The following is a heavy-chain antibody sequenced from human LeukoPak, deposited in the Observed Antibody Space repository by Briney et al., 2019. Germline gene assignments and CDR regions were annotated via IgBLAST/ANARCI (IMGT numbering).Heavy chain of an antibody. V-gene: IGHV3-48*01. CDR1: GFTFSNYS. J-gene: IGHJ4*02. Sequence: GGSLRLSCAASGFTFSNYSMNWVRQAPGKGLEWVSYVSRSSTTIYYADSVKGRFTISRDNAKNSLYLQMNSLRAEDTAVYYCARERGYSSSWYTFWGQGTLVTVSS. D-gene: IGHD6-13*01. CDR2: VSRSSTTI. CDR3: ARERGYSSSWYTF.